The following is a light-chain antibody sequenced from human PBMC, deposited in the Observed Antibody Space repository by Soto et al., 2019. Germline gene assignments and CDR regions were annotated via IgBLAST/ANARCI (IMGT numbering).Light chain of an antibody. V-gene: IGKV1-12*01. CDR1: QDIRDW. J-gene: IGKJ4*01. CDR2: AAS. CDR3: QQANSFPLT. Sequence: DIQMAQSPSSLSASVGDRVTITCRASQDIRDWLAWYQHKPGKAPKLLIYAASYLQSGVPSRFSGSRSGTYFTLTISSLQPEDFATYYCQQANSFPLTFGGGTKVDI.